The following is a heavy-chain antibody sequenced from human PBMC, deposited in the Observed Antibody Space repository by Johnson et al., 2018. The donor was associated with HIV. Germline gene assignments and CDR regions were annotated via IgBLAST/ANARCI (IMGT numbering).Heavy chain of an antibody. CDR3: TSRRDGYNLIGI. CDR1: GFTFDDYA. D-gene: IGHD5-24*01. V-gene: IGHV3-9*01. J-gene: IGHJ3*02. Sequence: VESGGGLVQPGRSLRLSCAASGFTFDDYAMHWVRQAPGKGLEWVSGISWNSGSIGYADSVKGRFTISRDNAKNSLYLQMNSLKTEDTAVYYCTSRRDGYNLIGIWGQGTMVTVSS. CDR2: ISWNSGSI.